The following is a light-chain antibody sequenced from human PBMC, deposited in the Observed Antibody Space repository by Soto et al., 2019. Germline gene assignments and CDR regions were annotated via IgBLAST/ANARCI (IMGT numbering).Light chain of an antibody. Sequence: DIVMTQSPDSLAVSLGERATINCKSSQSVLYNSNNKNCLAWYQQKAGQPPKLLIYWASTRESGVPDRFSGSGSGTDFILTISSLQAEDVAVYYCQQYYSTPWTFGQGTKVEIK. CDR3: QQYYSTPWT. V-gene: IGKV4-1*01. J-gene: IGKJ1*01. CDR2: WAS. CDR1: QSVLYNSNNKNC.